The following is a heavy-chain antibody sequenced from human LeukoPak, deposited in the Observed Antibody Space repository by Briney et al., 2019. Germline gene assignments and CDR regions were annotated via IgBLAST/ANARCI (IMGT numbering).Heavy chain of an antibody. J-gene: IGHJ6*02. Sequence: SETLSLTCTVSGGSITSYYWSWIRQPPGKGLEFIGYFYYSGSTNYNPSLKGRVTISVDTSKNQLSLKVTSVTAADTAVYYCARGGDEVMVLGPAAHGMDVWGQGTTVTVSS. D-gene: IGHD3-10*01. V-gene: IGHV4-59*08. CDR3: ARGGDEVMVLGPAAHGMDV. CDR1: GGSITSYY. CDR2: FYYSGST.